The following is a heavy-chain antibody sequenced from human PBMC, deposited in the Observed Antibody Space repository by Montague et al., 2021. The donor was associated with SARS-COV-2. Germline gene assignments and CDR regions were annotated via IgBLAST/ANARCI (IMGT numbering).Heavy chain of an antibody. V-gene: IGHV5-51*01. Sequence: VKSGAEVKKPGESLKISCQGSGYRFASYWIGWVRQMPGEGLEWMGIIDPTDSDTTYSPSFQGQVTISADRSTSTAYLQWSSLKASDTAMYFCARLGDYGGNSFYYYAMDVWGQGTTVTVSS. J-gene: IGHJ6*02. D-gene: IGHD4-23*01. CDR3: ARLGDYGGNSFYYYAMDV. CDR1: GYRFASYW. CDR2: IDPTDSDT.